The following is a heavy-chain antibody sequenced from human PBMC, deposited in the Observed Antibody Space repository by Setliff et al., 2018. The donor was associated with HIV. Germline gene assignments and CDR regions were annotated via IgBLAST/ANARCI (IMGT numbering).Heavy chain of an antibody. CDR3: VRDRGDATIFSWGHYFDY. CDR1: GYTFTSYY. Sequence: ASVKVSCKASGYTFTSYYMHWVRQAPGQGLEWMGIINPSSGGTHYAQKFQGRVTMARDTSTTTVYMDLSSLTSEDTAVYFCVRDRGDATIFSWGHYFDYWGPGTLVTVSS. V-gene: IGHV1-46*01. CDR2: INPSSGGT. D-gene: IGHD3-3*01. J-gene: IGHJ4*02.